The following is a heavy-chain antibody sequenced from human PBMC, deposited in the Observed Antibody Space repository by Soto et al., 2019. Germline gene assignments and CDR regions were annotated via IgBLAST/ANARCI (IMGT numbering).Heavy chain of an antibody. Sequence: EVQVVESGGGLIQPGGSLRLSCAASGFSVSSNYMSWVRQAPGKGLEWVSVIVIGGGTYYADSVKGRFTISRDNSKNTLYLQMNSLRAEGTAVYYCVRDQGIPVTAWGQGTLVTVSS. V-gene: IGHV3-53*01. CDR3: VRDQGIPVTA. CDR2: IVIGGGT. J-gene: IGHJ4*02. D-gene: IGHD6-19*01. CDR1: GFSVSSNY.